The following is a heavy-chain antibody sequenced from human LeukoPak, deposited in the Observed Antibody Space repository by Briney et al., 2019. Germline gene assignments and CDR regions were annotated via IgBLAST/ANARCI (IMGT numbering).Heavy chain of an antibody. D-gene: IGHD3-3*01. V-gene: IGHV3-23*01. Sequence: QSGGSLRLSCAASGFTFNNYAMSWVRQAPGKGLEWVSVISGSGGSTYYADSVKGRFTISRDNSKNTLYLQMNSLRAEDTAVYYCAKDLVPYYDFWSGYYTETYFDYWGQGTLVTVSS. CDR3: AKDLVPYYDFWSGYYTETYFDY. CDR1: GFTFNNYA. CDR2: ISGSGGST. J-gene: IGHJ4*02.